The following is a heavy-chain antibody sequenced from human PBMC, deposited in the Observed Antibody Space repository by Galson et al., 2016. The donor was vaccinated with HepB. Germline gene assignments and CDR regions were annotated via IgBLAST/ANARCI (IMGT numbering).Heavy chain of an antibody. V-gene: IGHV1-18*01. Sequence: SVKVSCKASGYTFTNFGVTWVRQAPGQGLEWMGWISANNGNTNYEQKFQGRVTMTTDTSTTTAYMELRSLRSDGTALYYCARATGTTASWFARYWGQGTLVTVSS. CDR1: GYTFTNFG. CDR3: ARATGTTASWFARY. D-gene: IGHD1-7*01. J-gene: IGHJ4*02. CDR2: ISANNGNT.